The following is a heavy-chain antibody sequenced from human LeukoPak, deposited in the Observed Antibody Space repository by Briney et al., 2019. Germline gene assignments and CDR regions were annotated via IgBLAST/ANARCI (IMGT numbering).Heavy chain of an antibody. V-gene: IGHV3-48*02. J-gene: IGHJ4*02. CDR2: ISSYSGTI. D-gene: IGHD5-24*01. CDR1: GFTFSSYS. CDR3: AREMGY. Sequence: GGSLRLSCAASGFTFSSYSMNWVRQAPGKGLEWVSYISSYSGTISYADSVKGRFAISRDNAKNSLYLQMNSLRDEDTAIYYCAREMGYWGQGTLVTVSS.